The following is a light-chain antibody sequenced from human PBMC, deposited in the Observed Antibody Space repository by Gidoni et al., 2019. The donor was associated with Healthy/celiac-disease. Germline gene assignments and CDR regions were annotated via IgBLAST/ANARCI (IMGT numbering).Light chain of an antibody. CDR2: KVS. Sequence: DVVLTQSPLSLPVTLGQPASISCRSSQRLVYRDGNTYLNWFQQRPGQSPRRLIYKVSNRDSGVPDRVSGSGSGTDFTLKISRVEAEDVGVYYCMQGTHWQLTFGQGTKVEIK. CDR1: QRLVYRDGNTY. J-gene: IGKJ1*01. V-gene: IGKV2-30*01. CDR3: MQGTHWQLT.